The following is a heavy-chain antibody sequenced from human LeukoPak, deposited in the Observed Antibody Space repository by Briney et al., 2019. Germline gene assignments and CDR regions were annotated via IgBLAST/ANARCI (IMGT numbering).Heavy chain of an antibody. J-gene: IGHJ4*02. V-gene: IGHV3-74*01. CDR1: GFTFSSYW. Sequence: GGSLRLSCAASGFTFSSYWMHWVRHAPGKGLVWVSRINSDGSSTSYADSVKGRFTIYRDNAKNTLYLQMNSLRAEDTAVYYCARIPYCSSTNCYPSDYWGQGTLVTVSS. CDR2: INSDGSST. CDR3: ARIPYCSSTNCYPSDY. D-gene: IGHD2-2*01.